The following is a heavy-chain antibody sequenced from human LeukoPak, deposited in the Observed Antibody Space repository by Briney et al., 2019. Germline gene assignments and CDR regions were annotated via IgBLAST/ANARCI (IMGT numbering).Heavy chain of an antibody. J-gene: IGHJ4*02. CDR3: AGVPEQPGDY. D-gene: IGHD6-13*01. Sequence: GTSLRLSCAASGFTFSSYAMNWVRQAPGKGLEWVSGIISSGGSTYYADSVKGRFTISRDNAKNSLYLQMNSLRAEDTAVYYCAGVPEQPGDYWGQGTLVTVSS. V-gene: IGHV3-21*01. CDR1: GFTFSSYA. CDR2: IISSGGST.